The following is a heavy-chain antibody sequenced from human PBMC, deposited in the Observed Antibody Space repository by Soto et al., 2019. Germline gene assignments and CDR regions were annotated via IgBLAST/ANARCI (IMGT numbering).Heavy chain of an antibody. D-gene: IGHD3-16*01. CDR2: ISYDGSNK. CDR1: GFTFSSYA. CDR3: AREMVYDYVWGSYGSFDY. Sequence: GESLKISCAASGFTFSSYAMHWVRQAPGKGLEWVAVISYDGSNKYYADSVKGRFTISRDNSKNTLYLQMNSLRAEDTAVYYCAREMVYDYVWGSYGSFDYWGQGTLVTVSS. J-gene: IGHJ4*02. V-gene: IGHV3-30*04.